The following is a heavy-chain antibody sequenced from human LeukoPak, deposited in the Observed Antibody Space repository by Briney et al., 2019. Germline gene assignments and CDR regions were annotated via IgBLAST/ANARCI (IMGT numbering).Heavy chain of an antibody. V-gene: IGHV1-24*01. J-gene: IGHJ3*02. CDR3: ATSANFPQVKWIRDAFHI. Sequence: ASVKVSCKASGHTLSELPMHWVRRAPGKGLEWMGGFDPEDGETMYARKFEGRVSMTADRSTDTAYMELSSLRSEDTAVYYCATSANFPQVKWIRDAFHIWGQGTMVTVSS. CDR2: FDPEDGET. D-gene: IGHD5-18*01. CDR1: GHTLSELP.